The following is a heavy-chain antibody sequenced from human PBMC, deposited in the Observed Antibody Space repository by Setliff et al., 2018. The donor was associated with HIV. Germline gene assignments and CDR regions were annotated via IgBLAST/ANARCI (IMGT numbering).Heavy chain of an antibody. CDR2: IYYSGSA. CDR3: ARVVVERATIFDF. J-gene: IGHJ4*02. D-gene: IGHD5-12*01. V-gene: IGHV4-30-4*08. Sequence: SETLSLTCAVYGGSFSGYFLSWIRQAPGKGLEWIGCIYYSGSAYYNPSLQRRVTISVDTSKNQVSLKLNSMTAADTAVYYCARVVVERATIFDFWGPGTLVTVSS. CDR1: GGSFSGYF.